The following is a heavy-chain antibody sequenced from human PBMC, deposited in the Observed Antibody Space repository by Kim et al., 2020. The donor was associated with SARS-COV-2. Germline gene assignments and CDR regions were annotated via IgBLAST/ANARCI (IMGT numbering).Heavy chain of an antibody. V-gene: IGHV4-39*01. Sequence: PSLKSRVTISVDTSKNRFSLKRSSVTAADTAVYYCARLRRDSSGYYQFDPWGQGTLVTVSS. CDR3: ARLRRDSSGYYQFDP. D-gene: IGHD3-22*01. J-gene: IGHJ5*02.